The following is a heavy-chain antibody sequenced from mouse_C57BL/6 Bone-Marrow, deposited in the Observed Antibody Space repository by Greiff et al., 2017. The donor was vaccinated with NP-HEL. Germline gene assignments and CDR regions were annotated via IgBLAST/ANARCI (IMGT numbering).Heavy chain of an antibody. CDR3: ARHGWLLGYYAMDY. J-gene: IGHJ4*01. CDR1: GFTFSDYY. D-gene: IGHD2-3*01. V-gene: IGHV5-12*01. CDR2: ISNGGGST. Sequence: EVMLVESGGGLVQPGGSLKLSCAASGFTFSDYYMYWVRQTPEQRLEWVAYISNGGGSTYYPAHVQGRFTISRDNAKNTLYLQMSRLKSEDTAMYYGARHGWLLGYYAMDYWGQGTSVTVSS.